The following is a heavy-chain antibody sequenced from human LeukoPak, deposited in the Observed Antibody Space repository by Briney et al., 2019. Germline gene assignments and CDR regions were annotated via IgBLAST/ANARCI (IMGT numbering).Heavy chain of an antibody. CDR1: GVSISSGGYS. CDR3: ARGLTTVTTPFDY. V-gene: IGHV4-30-2*01. Sequence: SETLSLTCAVSGVSISSGGYSWSWIRQPPGKGLEWIGYIYHSGSTYYNPSLKSRVTISVDRSKNQFSLKLSSVTTADTAVYYCARGLTTVTTPFDYWGQGTLVTVSS. J-gene: IGHJ4*02. D-gene: IGHD4-17*01. CDR2: IYHSGST.